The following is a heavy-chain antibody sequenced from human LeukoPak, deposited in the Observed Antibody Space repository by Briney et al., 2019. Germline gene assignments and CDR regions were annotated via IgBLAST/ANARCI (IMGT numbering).Heavy chain of an antibody. CDR3: ARAGYCSGGSCYWFDP. V-gene: IGHV1-2*02. J-gene: IGHJ5*02. D-gene: IGHD2-15*01. CDR1: GYTFTGCY. Sequence: GASVKVSCKASGYTFTGCYMHWARQAPGQGLEWMGWINPNSGGTNYAQKFQGRVTMTRDTSISTAYMELSRLRSDDTAVYYCARAGYCSGGSCYWFDPWGQGTLVTVSS. CDR2: INPNSGGT.